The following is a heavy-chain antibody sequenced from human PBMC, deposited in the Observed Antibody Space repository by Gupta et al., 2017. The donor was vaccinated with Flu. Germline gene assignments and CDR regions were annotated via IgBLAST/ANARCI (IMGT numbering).Heavy chain of an antibody. CDR1: GFTFSAWA. CDR2: LNGADGGT. Sequence: EVQLLESGGGLIQPGGSLTLSCIASGFTFSAWARAWGRQAPGKGGEGIWALNGADGGTSDDQSGRGRFVISRDNSRNTLYLHMNSLRAEDTATYYCAKGVFPAIIDGSRFDFWGRGTVVTVSS. CDR3: AKGVFPAIIDGSRFDF. D-gene: IGHD1-14*01. V-gene: IGHV3-23*02. J-gene: IGHJ4*02.